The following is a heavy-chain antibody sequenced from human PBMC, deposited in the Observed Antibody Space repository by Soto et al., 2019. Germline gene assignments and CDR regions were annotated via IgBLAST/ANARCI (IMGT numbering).Heavy chain of an antibody. CDR1: GYTFAGYY. CDR2: INPNSGGT. D-gene: IGHD2-2*01. CDR3: ARDSQYQLPYGYYYGMDV. V-gene: IGHV1-2*02. J-gene: IGHJ6*02. Sequence: APVKVSCKASGYTFAGYYMHWVRQAPGQGLEWMGWINPNSGGTNYAQKFQGRVTMTRDTSISTAYMELSRLRSDDTAVYYCARDSQYQLPYGYYYGMDVWGQGTTVTVSS.